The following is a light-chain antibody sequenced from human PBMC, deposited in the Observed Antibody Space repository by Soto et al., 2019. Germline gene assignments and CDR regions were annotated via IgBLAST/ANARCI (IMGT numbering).Light chain of an antibody. CDR2: AAS. CDR1: QGISSY. V-gene: IGKV1-9*01. CDR3: QQLNSYPWT. J-gene: IGKJ1*01. Sequence: DIQLTQSPSFLSASVGDRVTLTYRASQGISSYLAWYQQKPGKAPKLLIYAASTLQSGVPSRFSGSGSGTEFTLTISSLQPEDFATYYCQQLNSYPWTFGQGTKVEIK.